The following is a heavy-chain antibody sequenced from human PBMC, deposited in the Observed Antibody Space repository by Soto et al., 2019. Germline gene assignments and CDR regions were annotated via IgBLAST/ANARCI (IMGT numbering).Heavy chain of an antibody. V-gene: IGHV4-61*01. CDR1: GGSVSDKTYY. J-gene: IGHJ4*02. Sequence: LETLSLTCSVSGGSVSDKTYYWSWIRQPPGKRLEWIGYVYYSGTTNYNPSLKSRVTISVDLSKNRFSLRLSSVTTADTALYYCARTTAVPNTLRSRYFFDYWGQGTLVTVSS. CDR2: VYYSGTT. D-gene: IGHD4-17*01. CDR3: ARTTAVPNTLRSRYFFDY.